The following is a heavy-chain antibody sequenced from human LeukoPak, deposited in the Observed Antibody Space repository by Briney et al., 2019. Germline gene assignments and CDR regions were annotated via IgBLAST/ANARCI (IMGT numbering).Heavy chain of an antibody. CDR1: GLSFSSFA. V-gene: IGHV3-23*01. Sequence: GGSLRLSCAASGLSFSSFAMSWVRQGPARGLEWASSIRGNGEPFYADSVKGRFTLSSDISRNTVYFQLNNLRVEDTAIYYCARASWVSSIDAVRWGQGTLVTVSS. CDR2: IRGNGEP. D-gene: IGHD6-13*01. CDR3: ARASWVSSIDAVR. J-gene: IGHJ4*02.